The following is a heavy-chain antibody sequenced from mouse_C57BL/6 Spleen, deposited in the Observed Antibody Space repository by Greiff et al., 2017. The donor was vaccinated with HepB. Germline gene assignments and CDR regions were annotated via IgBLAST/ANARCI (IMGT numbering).Heavy chain of an antibody. CDR1: GFSLTSYG. CDR3: AKTVTNGYYVPSY. Sequence: QVHVKQSGPGLVQPSQSLSITCTVSGFSLTSYGVHWVRQSPGKGLEWLGVIWRGGSTDYNAAFMSRLSITKDNSKSQVFFKMNSLQADDTAIYYCAKTVTNGYYVPSYWGQGTLVTVSA. J-gene: IGHJ3*01. D-gene: IGHD2-3*01. CDR2: IWRGGST. V-gene: IGHV2-5*01.